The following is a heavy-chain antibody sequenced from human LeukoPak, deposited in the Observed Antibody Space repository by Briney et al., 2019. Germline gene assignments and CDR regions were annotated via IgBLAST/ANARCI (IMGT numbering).Heavy chain of an antibody. CDR3: ARDPLYSGSYAARNAFDI. CDR2: NNHSGSI. CDR1: GGSFSGYY. Sequence: PSVTLSLTCAVYGGSFSGYYWSWIRQPPGKGLEWIGENNHSGSINYNPSLKSRVTISVDTSKNQFSLKLSSVTAADTAVYYCARDPLYSGSYAARNAFDIWGQGTMVTVSS. D-gene: IGHD1-26*01. V-gene: IGHV4-34*01. J-gene: IGHJ3*02.